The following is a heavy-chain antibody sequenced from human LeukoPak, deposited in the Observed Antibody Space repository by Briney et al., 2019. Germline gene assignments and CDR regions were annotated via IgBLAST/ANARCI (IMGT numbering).Heavy chain of an antibody. V-gene: IGHV1-69*01. CDR2: IIPIFGTA. CDR3: ARVGEWELLGNFDY. CDR1: GGTFSSYA. D-gene: IGHD1-26*01. J-gene: IGHJ4*02. Sequence: SVKVSCKASGGTFSSYAISWVRQAPGQGLEWMGGIIPIFGTANYAQKFQGRVTITADESTSTAYMELSSLRSEDTAVYYCARVGEWELLGNFDYWGQGTLVTVSS.